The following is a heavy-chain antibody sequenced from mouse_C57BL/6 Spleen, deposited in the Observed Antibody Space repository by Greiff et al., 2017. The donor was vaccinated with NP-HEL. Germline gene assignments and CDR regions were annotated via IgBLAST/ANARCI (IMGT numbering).Heavy chain of an antibody. Sequence: QVQLQQPGAELVKPGASVKMSCKASGYTFTSYWITWVKQRPGQGLEWIGDIYPGSGSTNYNEKFKSKATLTVDTSSSTAYMQLSSLTSEDSAVYYCARWGLYYDYGAWFAYWGQGTLVTVSA. J-gene: IGHJ3*01. CDR3: ARWGLYYDYGAWFAY. D-gene: IGHD2-4*01. CDR1: GYTFTSYW. CDR2: IYPGSGST. V-gene: IGHV1-55*01.